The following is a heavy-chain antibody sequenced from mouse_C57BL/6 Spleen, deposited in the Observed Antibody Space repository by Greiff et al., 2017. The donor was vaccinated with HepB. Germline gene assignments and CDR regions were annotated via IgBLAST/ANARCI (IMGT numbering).Heavy chain of an antibody. J-gene: IGHJ1*03. V-gene: IGHV1-80*01. D-gene: IGHD1-1*01. CDR2: IYPGDGDT. Sequence: QVQLQQSGAELVKPGASVKISCKASGYAFSSYWMNWVKQRPGKGLEWIGQIYPGDGDTNYNGKFKGKATLTADKSSSTAYMQLSSLTSEDSAVYFCQITTVVAGYFDVWGTGTTVTVSS. CDR3: QITTVVAGYFDV. CDR1: GYAFSSYW.